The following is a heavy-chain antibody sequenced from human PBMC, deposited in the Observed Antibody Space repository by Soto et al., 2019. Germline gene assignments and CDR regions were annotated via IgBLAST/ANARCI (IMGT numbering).Heavy chain of an antibody. Sequence: EEQLLDSGGGVAQTGGSLRLSCAASGFTYESYAMSWVRQAPGKGLEWVSGINSGGTVANYADSVKGRFAISRDNSKHTLSLEMNSLRADATGLYYCAISSSGFRGLFVAPSDYWGQGTLVTVSS. CDR2: INSGGTVA. CDR1: GFTYESYA. J-gene: IGHJ4*02. CDR3: AISSSGFRGLFVAPSDY. V-gene: IGHV3-23*01. D-gene: IGHD6-25*01.